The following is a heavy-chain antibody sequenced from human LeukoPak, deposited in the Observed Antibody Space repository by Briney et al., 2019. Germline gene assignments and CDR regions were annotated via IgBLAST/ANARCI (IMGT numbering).Heavy chain of an antibody. J-gene: IGHJ5*02. D-gene: IGHD3-22*01. V-gene: IGHV3-21*01. Sequence: PGGSLRLSCAASGFTFSSYSMNWVRQAPGKGLEWVSSISSSSGYIYYADSVKGRFTISRDNAKNSLYLQMNSLRAEDTAVYYCARDSVIYYYDSRNWFDPWGQGTLVTVSS. CDR3: ARDSVIYYYDSRNWFDP. CDR1: GFTFSSYS. CDR2: ISSSSGYI.